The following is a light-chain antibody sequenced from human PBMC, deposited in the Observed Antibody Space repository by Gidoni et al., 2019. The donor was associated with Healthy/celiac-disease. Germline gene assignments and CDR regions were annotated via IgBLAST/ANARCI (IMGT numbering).Light chain of an antibody. Sequence: EIVMTQSPATLSVSPGERATHSCRASQSVSSNLAWYQQKPGQAPSRLNYGASTRAAGIPARFSGSGSGTEFTLTISSLQSEDFAVYYCQQYNNWPTLTFGGGTKVGIK. J-gene: IGKJ4*01. CDR3: QQYNNWPTLT. CDR1: QSVSSN. V-gene: IGKV3-15*01. CDR2: GAS.